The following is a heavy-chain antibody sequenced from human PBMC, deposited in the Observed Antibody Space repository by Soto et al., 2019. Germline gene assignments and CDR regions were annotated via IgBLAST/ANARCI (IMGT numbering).Heavy chain of an antibody. V-gene: IGHV1-69*01. CDR3: ARSQGSSTSLEIYYYYYYGMDV. CDR1: GGTFSSYA. Sequence: QVQLVQSGAEVKKPGSSVKVSCKASGGTFSSYAISWVRQAPGQGLEWMGGIIPISDTTNYAQKFQGRVTSTADESTSRAYMELRSMRSEDTAVYYCARSQGSSTSLEIYYYYYYGMDVWGQGTTVTVSS. D-gene: IGHD2-2*01. CDR2: IIPISDTT. J-gene: IGHJ6*02.